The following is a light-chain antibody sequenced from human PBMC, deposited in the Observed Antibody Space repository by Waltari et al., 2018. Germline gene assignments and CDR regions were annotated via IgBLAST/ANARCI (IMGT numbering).Light chain of an antibody. CDR2: GVT. Sequence: QSALTQPPSVSGSPGQSVTISCTATSSDVGNYNRVSWYPQSPGTAPKLMIYGVTNRPSGGPYPFSGSKSGNPASLTISGLQAEDEADYYCSSPTTSITWVFGGGTKLPVL. V-gene: IGLV2-18*02. CDR1: SSDVGNYNR. CDR3: SSPTTSITWV. J-gene: IGLJ3*02.